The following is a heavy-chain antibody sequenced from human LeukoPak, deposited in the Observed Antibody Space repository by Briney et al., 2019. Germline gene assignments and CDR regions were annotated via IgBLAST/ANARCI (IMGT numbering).Heavy chain of an antibody. CDR1: GGSISSYY. V-gene: IGHV4-59*01. J-gene: IGHJ4*02. D-gene: IGHD3-10*01. Sequence: SETLSLTCTVSGGSISSYYWSWIRQPPGKGLEWIGYIYYSGSTNYNPSLKSRVTISVDTSKYQFSLKLSSVTAADTAVYYCARGGIHYYGSGPSDYWGQGTLVTVSS. CDR3: ARGGIHYYGSGPSDY. CDR2: IYYSGST.